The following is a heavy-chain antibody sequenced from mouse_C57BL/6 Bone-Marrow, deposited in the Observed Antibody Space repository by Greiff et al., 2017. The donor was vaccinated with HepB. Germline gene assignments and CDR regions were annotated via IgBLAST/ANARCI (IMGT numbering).Heavy chain of an antibody. V-gene: IGHV5-12*01. CDR3: ARRDWD. J-gene: IGHJ3*01. CDR2: ISNGGGST. CDR1: GFTFSDYY. D-gene: IGHD4-1*01. Sequence: EVKLVESGGGLVQPGGSLKLSCAASGFTFSDYYMYWVRQTPEKRLEWVAYISNGGGSTYYPDTVKGRFTISRDNAKNTLYLQMSRLKSEDTAMYYCARRDWDWGQGTLVTVSA.